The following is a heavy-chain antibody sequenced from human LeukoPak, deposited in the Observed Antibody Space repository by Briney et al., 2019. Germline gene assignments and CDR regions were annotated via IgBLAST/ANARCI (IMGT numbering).Heavy chain of an antibody. J-gene: IGHJ3*02. Sequence: GESLKISCKVSGYTFTSYWIGWVRQMPGKGLKWMGIIYPGDSDTRYSPSFQGQVTISADKSISTAYLQWSSLKASDTAMYYCARRAHSYDYVWGSYRLDAFDIWGQGTMVTVSS. CDR1: GYTFTSYW. CDR2: IYPGDSDT. V-gene: IGHV5-51*01. CDR3: ARRAHSYDYVWGSYRLDAFDI. D-gene: IGHD3-16*02.